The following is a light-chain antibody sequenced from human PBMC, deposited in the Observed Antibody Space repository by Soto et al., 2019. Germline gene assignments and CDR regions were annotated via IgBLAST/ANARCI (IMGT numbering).Light chain of an antibody. CDR1: QSVSSH. J-gene: IGKJ1*01. CDR2: GAS. CDR3: QQYNNWPSWT. V-gene: IGKV3-15*01. Sequence: EIVLTQSPGTLSLSPGERATLSCRASQSVSSHLAWYQHEPGQAPRLLIYGASTRATGIPARFSGSGSGTEFTLTISSLQSEDFAVYYCQQYNNWPSWTLGQGTKVDIK.